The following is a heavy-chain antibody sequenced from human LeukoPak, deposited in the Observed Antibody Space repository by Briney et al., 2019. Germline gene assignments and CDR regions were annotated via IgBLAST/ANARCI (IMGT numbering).Heavy chain of an antibody. J-gene: IGHJ4*02. CDR1: GYTFTGYY. Sequence: SVKVSCKASGYTFTGYYMHWVRQAPGQGLEWMGGIIPIFGTSNYALKFQGRVTIIADESTSTVYMELSSLRSEDTAVYYCARDQDPHYYDSSGYYIYYWGQGTLVTVSS. CDR2: IIPIFGTS. D-gene: IGHD3-22*01. CDR3: ARDQDPHYYDSSGYYIYY. V-gene: IGHV1-69*13.